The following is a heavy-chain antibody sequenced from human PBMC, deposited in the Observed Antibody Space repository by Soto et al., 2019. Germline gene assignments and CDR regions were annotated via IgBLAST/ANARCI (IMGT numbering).Heavy chain of an antibody. CDR1: GYPFTGYC. CDR2: INPNSGGT. Sequence: ASVKVSCNASGYPFTGYCMHWALHSPGQGLEWMGWINPNSGGTNYAQKFQGRVTMTRDTSISTAYMELSRLRSDDTAVYYCARNPSGYDNHWFDPWGQGTLVTVS. D-gene: IGHD5-12*01. V-gene: IGHV1-2*02. J-gene: IGHJ5*02. CDR3: ARNPSGYDNHWFDP.